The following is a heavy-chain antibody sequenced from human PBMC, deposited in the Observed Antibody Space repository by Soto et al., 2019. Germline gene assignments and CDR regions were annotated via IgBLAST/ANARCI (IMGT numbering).Heavy chain of an antibody. Sequence: QVQLVQSGAEVKKPGSSVTVSCKASGGTFSSYTISWVRQAPGQGLEWMGGIIPIFGTANYAQKFQGRVTITAGKHSCTASMELSSLRSEDTAVYYCARGNHRWLPLWYFDLWGRGTLVTVSS. CDR1: GGTFSSYT. J-gene: IGHJ2*01. CDR2: IIPIFGTA. CDR3: ARGNHRWLPLWYFDL. V-gene: IGHV1-69*14. D-gene: IGHD5-12*01.